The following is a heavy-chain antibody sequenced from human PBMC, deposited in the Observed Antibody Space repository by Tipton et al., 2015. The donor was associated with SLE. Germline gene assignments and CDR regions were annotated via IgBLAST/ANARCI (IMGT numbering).Heavy chain of an antibody. CDR3: ARGRRGTSPGWFDP. Sequence: VKVSCKASGYTFTNYAMNWVRQAPGLGLEWVGWINTNTGNPTYAQGFTGRFVFSLDTSVSTAYLRISSLKAEDTAIFYCARGRRGTSPGWFDPWGQGTLVTVSS. CDR1: GYTFTNYA. CDR2: INTNTGNP. J-gene: IGHJ5*02. V-gene: IGHV7-4-1*02.